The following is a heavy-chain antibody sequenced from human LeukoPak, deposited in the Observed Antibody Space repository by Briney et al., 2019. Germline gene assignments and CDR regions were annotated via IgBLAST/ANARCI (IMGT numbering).Heavy chain of an antibody. J-gene: IGHJ1*01. CDR2: ISSSGRTM. CDR1: GFTFSSYE. V-gene: IGHV3-48*03. D-gene: IGHD3-16*01. Sequence: TGGSLRLSCAASGFTFSSYEMNWVRQAPGKGLEWVSYISSSGRTMYYADSVKGRFTISRDNSKNTVSLQMNSLRGEDTAVYYCAKDDAWGRYKDWGQGTLVTVSS. CDR3: AKDDAWGRYKD.